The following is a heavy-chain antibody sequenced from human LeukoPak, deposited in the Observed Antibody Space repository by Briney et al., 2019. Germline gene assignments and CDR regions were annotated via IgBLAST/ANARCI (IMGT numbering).Heavy chain of an antibody. CDR3: ARDAPGNTALDY. CDR1: GFTLISYW. D-gene: IGHD5-18*01. J-gene: IGHJ4*02. CDR2: INGYGSST. Sequence: PGGSLRLSCAPSGFTLISYWMHWVRQAPGKGLVWVSRINGYGSSTDFADSVKGRFTISRDNAKNTLYLQMNSLRAEDTAVYYCARDAPGNTALDYWGQGTLVTVSS. V-gene: IGHV3-74*01.